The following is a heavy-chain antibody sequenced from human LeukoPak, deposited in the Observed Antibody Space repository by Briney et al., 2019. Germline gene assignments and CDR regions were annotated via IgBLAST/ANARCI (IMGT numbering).Heavy chain of an antibody. Sequence: GGSLRLSCAASGFTFSRYNMNWVRQAPGKGLEWISYISGSSSTIYYADSVEGRFTISRDNAKNSLYLQMNSLRDEDTAVYYCVKTLSQWPREGFEYWGQGTLVSVSS. CDR2: ISGSSSTI. CDR3: VKTLSQWPREGFEY. D-gene: IGHD6-19*01. J-gene: IGHJ4*02. V-gene: IGHV3-48*02. CDR1: GFTFSRYN.